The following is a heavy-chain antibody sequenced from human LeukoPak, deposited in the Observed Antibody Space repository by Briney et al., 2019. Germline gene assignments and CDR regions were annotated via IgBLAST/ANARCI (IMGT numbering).Heavy chain of an antibody. Sequence: KASETLSLTCGVDGGSFSGYDWTWVRQPPGKGLEWIGQINYGGDTNYNPSLKSRVTISVDTSKNQFSLKVTFVTAADTAVYYCARGLGWQVTPMGLFYMDVWGEGATVIVPS. CDR3: ARGLGWQVTPMGLFYMDV. V-gene: IGHV4-34*01. J-gene: IGHJ6*03. CDR2: INYGGDT. D-gene: IGHD2-21*02. CDR1: GGSFSGYD.